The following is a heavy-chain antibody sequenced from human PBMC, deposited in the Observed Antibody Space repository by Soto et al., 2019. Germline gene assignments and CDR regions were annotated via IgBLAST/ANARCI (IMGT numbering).Heavy chain of an antibody. D-gene: IGHD2-15*01. Sequence: ASVKVSCKASGYTFTSYDINWVRQATGQGLEWMGWMNPNSGNTGYAQKFHGRVTMTRNTSISTAYMELSSLRSEDTAVYYCASGGDVVVAATGGEGDYWGQGTLVTLSS. CDR2: MNPNSGNT. CDR3: ASGGDVVVAATGGEGDY. CDR1: GYTFTSYD. V-gene: IGHV1-8*01. J-gene: IGHJ4*02.